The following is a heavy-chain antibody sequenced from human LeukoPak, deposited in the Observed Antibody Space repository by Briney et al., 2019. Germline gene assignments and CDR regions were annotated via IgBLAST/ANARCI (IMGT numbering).Heavy chain of an antibody. D-gene: IGHD1-14*01. CDR1: GFTFGDYD. J-gene: IGHJ4*02. Sequence: GGSLRLSCTASGFTFGDYDMSWVRQAPGKGLEWVGFIRSKAYGGTTEYAASVKGRFTISRDDSKSIAYLQMNSLKTEDTAVYYCVETEFDYWGQGTLVTVSS. CDR3: VETEFDY. V-gene: IGHV3-49*04. CDR2: IRSKAYGGTT.